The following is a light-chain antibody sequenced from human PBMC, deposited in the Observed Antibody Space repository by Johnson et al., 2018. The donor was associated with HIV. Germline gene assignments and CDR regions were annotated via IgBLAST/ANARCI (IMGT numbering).Light chain of an antibody. Sequence: VLTQPPSVSVSPGQTASITCSGAKLGYKYACWYQQKPGQSPVLVIYQDSKRPSGIPDRFSGSKSGTSATLGITGIQTGEEADYYCGTGGGVFGTGTKVTVL. CDR1: KLGYKY. CDR2: QDS. CDR3: GTGGGV. V-gene: IGLV3-1*01. J-gene: IGLJ1*01.